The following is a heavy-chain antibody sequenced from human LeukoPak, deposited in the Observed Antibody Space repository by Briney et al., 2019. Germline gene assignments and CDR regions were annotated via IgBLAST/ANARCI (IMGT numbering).Heavy chain of an antibody. D-gene: IGHD6-19*01. Sequence: GGSLRLSCAASGFTFSNYWMHWVRQAPGKGLVWVSRINTDGSSTIYADSVKGRFTISRDNAKNTLYLQMNSLRAEDTAVYYCARVLVVAGTGAFDFWGQGTMVTVFS. J-gene: IGHJ3*01. CDR1: GFTFSNYW. CDR3: ARVLVVAGTGAFDF. V-gene: IGHV3-74*01. CDR2: INTDGSST.